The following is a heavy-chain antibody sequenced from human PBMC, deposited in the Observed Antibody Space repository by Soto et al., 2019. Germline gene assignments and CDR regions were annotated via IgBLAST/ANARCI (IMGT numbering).Heavy chain of an antibody. J-gene: IGHJ4*02. CDR2: IIDSGGST. Sequence: GGSLRLSCAASAFTFSNYAMSWVRQAPGKGLEWVSTIIDSGGSTYYADSVKGRFTISRDNSKNTLYLQMNSLRADDTAVYYCARELPTDYWGQGTLVTVSS. V-gene: IGHV3-23*01. CDR1: AFTFSNYA. D-gene: IGHD1-26*01. CDR3: ARELPTDY.